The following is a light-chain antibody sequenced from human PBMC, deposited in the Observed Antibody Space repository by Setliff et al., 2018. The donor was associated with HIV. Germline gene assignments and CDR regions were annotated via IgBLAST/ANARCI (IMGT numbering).Light chain of an antibody. V-gene: IGLV2-11*01. Sequence: QSVLTHPRSVSGSPGQSVTISCTGTTSDVGSYNYVSWYQQHPGKAPKLMIYDVTKRPSGVPDRFSGSKSGNTASLTISGLQAEDEADYCCCSYAGSYTFPYVFGTGTKVTVL. CDR1: TSDVGSYNY. CDR3: CSYAGSYTFPYV. CDR2: DVT. J-gene: IGLJ1*01.